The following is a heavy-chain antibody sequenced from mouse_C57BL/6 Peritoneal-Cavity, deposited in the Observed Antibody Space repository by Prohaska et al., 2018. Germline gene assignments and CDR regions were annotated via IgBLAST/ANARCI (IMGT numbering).Heavy chain of an antibody. CDR1: GFTFSGFW. Sequence: EVQLLETGGGLVQPGGSRGLSCEGSGFTFSGFWMSWVRQTPGKTLEWIGDINSDGSAKNYAQSIKDRVTIFRDKDKSTLYLQMSNLRSEDTATYVCMRWGNYWYFDDWGTGTTVTVSS. CDR2: INSDGSAK. CDR3: MRWGNYWYFDD. D-gene: IGHD2-1*01. J-gene: IGHJ1*03. V-gene: IGHV11-2*01.